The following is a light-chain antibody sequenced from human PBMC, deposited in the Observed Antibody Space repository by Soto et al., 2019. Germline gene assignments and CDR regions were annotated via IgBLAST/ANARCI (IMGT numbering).Light chain of an antibody. CDR2: EVS. J-gene: IGLJ3*02. V-gene: IGLV2-14*01. CDR3: SSFTSIHTWV. CDR1: SSDVGGYNY. Sequence: QSALTQPASVSGSPGQSITISCTGTSSDVGGYNYVSWYQQHPGKAPKLMIYEVSNRPSGVSNRFSGSKSGNTAFLTISGLQAEDEADYYCSSFTSIHTWVFGGGTKLTVL.